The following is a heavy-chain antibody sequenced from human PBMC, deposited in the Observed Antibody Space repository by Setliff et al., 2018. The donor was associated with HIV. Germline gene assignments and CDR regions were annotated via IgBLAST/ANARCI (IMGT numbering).Heavy chain of an antibody. Sequence: PSETLSLTCTVSGGSISSHYWSWIRQPPLKGLEWIGYIHYSGSTNYNPSLKSRVTISVDTSKNQFSLRLSSVTAADTAVYYCARSALLYATRGGWFDPWGQGTLVTVSS. CDR3: ARSALLYATRGGWFDP. V-gene: IGHV4-59*11. CDR1: GGSISSHY. J-gene: IGHJ5*02. CDR2: IHYSGST. D-gene: IGHD3-10*01.